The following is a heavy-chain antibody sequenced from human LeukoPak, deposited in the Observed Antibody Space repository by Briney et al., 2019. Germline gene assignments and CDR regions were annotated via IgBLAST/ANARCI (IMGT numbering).Heavy chain of an antibody. CDR2: ISWNSGSI. CDR3: AKDNRRHYTSGPNPDSLH. D-gene: IGHD6-19*01. CDR1: GFLFYNFA. J-gene: IGHJ4*02. V-gene: IGHV3-9*01. Sequence: GGALRISFSGSGFLFYNFAMHWGRPPPGKGLGWVSGISWNSGSIDYADSVKGRFTISRDNAKNSLYLQMNSLRVEDTAFYYCAKDNRRHYTSGPNPDSLHWGQGALVTVSS.